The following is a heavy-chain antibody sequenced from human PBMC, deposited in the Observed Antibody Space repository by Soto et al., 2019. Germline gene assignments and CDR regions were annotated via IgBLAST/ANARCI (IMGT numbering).Heavy chain of an antibody. CDR1: GFAFSSYA. CDR3: GKELTAEQFDPIDS. J-gene: IGHJ4*02. Sequence: EVQLLESGGGLAQPGGSLRLSCSASGFAFSSYATSWVRQAPGKGLEWVAAITGRGDDAYYSDSVKGSFTISRDNSMNTPTLHTNSPRPEDTAGYFWGKELTAEQFDPIDSGCQGTLVTVSS. CDR2: ITGRGDDA. V-gene: IGHV3-23*01. D-gene: IGHD2-21*02.